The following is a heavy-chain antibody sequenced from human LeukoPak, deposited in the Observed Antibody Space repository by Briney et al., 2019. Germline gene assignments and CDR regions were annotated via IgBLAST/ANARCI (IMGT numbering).Heavy chain of an antibody. D-gene: IGHD6-13*01. J-gene: IGHJ5*02. V-gene: IGHV1-2*02. CDR2: INPNSGGT. CDR1: GYTFTGYY. CDR3: ARNRGIAAARSWFDP. Sequence: ASVKVSCKASGYTFTGYYMHWVRQAPGQGLEWRGWINPNSGGTNYAQKFQGRVTMTRDTPISTAYMELSRLRSDDTAVYYCARNRGIAAARSWFDPWGQGTLVTVSS.